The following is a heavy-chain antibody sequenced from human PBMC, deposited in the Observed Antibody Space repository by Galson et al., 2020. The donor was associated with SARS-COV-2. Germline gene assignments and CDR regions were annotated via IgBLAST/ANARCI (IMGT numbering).Heavy chain of an antibody. CDR1: GYTFTGYY. CDR3: ARGGSGWYSDTEIDY. Sequence: ASVKVSCKASGYTFTGYYMHWVRQAPGQGLEWMGWINPNSGGTNYAQKFQGRVTMTRDTSISTAYMELSRLRSDDTAVYYCARGGSGWYSDTEIDYWGQGTLVTVSS. V-gene: IGHV1-2*02. CDR2: INPNSGGT. D-gene: IGHD6-19*01. J-gene: IGHJ4*02.